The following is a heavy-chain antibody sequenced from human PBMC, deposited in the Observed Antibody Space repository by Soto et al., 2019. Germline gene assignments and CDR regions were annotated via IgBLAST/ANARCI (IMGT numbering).Heavy chain of an antibody. Sequence: QVQHVQSGSEEKKPGASVKVSCKASGYTFTGYAMHWVRQATGQRLEWMGWINAGNGNTKYSQKFQGRVTITRDTSASTDYMELSSLRSEDTAVYFCARAVAVPADFDYWGQGTLVTVSS. CDR2: INAGNGNT. CDR3: ARAVAVPADFDY. V-gene: IGHV1-3*05. D-gene: IGHD6-19*01. J-gene: IGHJ4*02. CDR1: GYTFTGYA.